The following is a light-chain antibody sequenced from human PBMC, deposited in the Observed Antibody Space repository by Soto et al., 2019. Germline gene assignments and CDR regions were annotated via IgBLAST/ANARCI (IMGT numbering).Light chain of an antibody. J-gene: IGKJ2*01. CDR1: QSVLHWSNGKSP. V-gene: IGKV4-1*01. CDR2: WAS. CDR3: QQSSRPPYT. Sequence: DIVLTPSPASLAVSLVERATINCRSSQSVLHWSNGKSPLAWFQQTTRQPPRLLIHWASARHSVVPDRFSGSGSGTEFTLTISSLQAEDGAVYYCQQSSRPPYTFGQGTRVDIK.